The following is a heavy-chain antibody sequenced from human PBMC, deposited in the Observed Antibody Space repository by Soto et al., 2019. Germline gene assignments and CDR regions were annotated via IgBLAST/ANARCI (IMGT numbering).Heavy chain of an antibody. J-gene: IGHJ4*02. CDR1: GFTFSSFG. V-gene: IGHV3-23*01. CDR3: ARRGPHYFDF. D-gene: IGHD1-26*01. CDR2: IGGSSGNA. Sequence: EVQLLESGGGLVQPGGSLSLSCAGSGFTFSSFGVYWVRQAPGKALEWVSGIGGSSGNAYYADSGKGRFTVSRDISHSTLYLQMSALRADDTAVYYSARRGPHYFDFWGQGTLVTVSS.